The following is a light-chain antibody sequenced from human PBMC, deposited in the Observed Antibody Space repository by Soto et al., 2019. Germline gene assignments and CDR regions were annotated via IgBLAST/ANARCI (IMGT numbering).Light chain of an antibody. V-gene: IGKV3-15*01. CDR2: GAS. CDR1: QSVSSN. Sequence: EIVMTQSPATLSVSPGERATLSCRASQSVSSNLAWYQQKPGQAPRILIYGASTRATGIPARFSGSRSGTEFTLTLSILQSEDFAVYYCQQYKNWPPWTFGHGTKVDIK. CDR3: QQYKNWPPWT. J-gene: IGKJ3*01.